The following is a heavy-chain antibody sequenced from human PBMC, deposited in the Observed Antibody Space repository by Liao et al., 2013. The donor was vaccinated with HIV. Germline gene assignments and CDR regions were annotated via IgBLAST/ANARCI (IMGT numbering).Heavy chain of an antibody. CDR1: GDSITSIDYY. V-gene: IGHV4-39*07. J-gene: IGHJ4*02. CDR3: AGGDQGYFDY. Sequence: QLRLQESGPGLVKPSETLSLTCTVSGDSITSIDYYWGWIRQPPGKGLEWIGRIYTSGSTNYNPSLKSRVTMSVDTSKNQFSLKLSSVTAADTAVYYCAGGDQGYFDYWGQGPLVTVSS. CDR2: IYTSGST.